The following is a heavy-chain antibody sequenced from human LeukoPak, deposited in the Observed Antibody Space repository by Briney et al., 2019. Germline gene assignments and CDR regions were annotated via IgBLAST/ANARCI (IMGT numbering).Heavy chain of an antibody. J-gene: IGHJ4*02. CDR3: ARDTDAPVVGYFDY. D-gene: IGHD4-23*01. Sequence: GASVKVSCKASGGTFSSYAISWVRQAPGQGLEWMGRIIPILGIANYAQKFQGRVTITADKSTSTAYMELSSLRSEDTAVYYCARDTDAPVVGYFDYWGQGTLVTVSS. V-gene: IGHV1-69*04. CDR2: IIPILGIA. CDR1: GGTFSSYA.